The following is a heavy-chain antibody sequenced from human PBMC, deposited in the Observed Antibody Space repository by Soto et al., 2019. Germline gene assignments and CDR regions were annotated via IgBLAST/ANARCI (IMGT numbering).Heavy chain of an antibody. J-gene: IGHJ5*02. CDR2: VHHSGNT. V-gene: IGHV4-31*03. Sequence: QLQLQESGPGVVKASQTLSLTFNVSRASLSTGNYFWTWFRQRPETGLEWIGYVHHSGNTYYDPSLKSRVAISLDASKYQFLWSLTSVTASDTAQYFCARETSLVRGYSGPGRFDPGGFDPWGQGTLVIVSS. CDR3: ARETSLVRGYSGPGRFDPGGFDP. CDR1: RASLSTGNYF. D-gene: IGHD3-10*01.